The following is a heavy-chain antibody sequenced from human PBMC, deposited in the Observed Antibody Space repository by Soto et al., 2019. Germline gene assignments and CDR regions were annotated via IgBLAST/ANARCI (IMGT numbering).Heavy chain of an antibody. CDR2: IYYSGST. D-gene: IGHD6-13*01. CDR1: GGSISSGGYY. CDR3: ASTGYSSSWIPNYYGMDV. J-gene: IGHJ6*02. Sequence: PSETLSLTCTVSGGSISSGGYYWSWIRQHPGKGLEWIGYIYYSGSTYYNPSLKSRVTISVDTSKNQFSLKLSSVTAADTAVYYCASTGYSSSWIPNYYGMDVWGQGTTVTVSS. V-gene: IGHV4-31*02.